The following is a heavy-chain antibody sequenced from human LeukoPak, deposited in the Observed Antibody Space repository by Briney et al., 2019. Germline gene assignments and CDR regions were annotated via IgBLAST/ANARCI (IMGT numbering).Heavy chain of an antibody. V-gene: IGHV3-21*01. CDR3: ARKSIKLVGATNYYYYYMEETINYYYYMDV. CDR1: RFTFSSYS. D-gene: IGHD1-26*01. CDR2: ISSSGSYI. J-gene: IGHJ6*03. Sequence: PGGSLRLSCAASRFTFSSYSMNWVRQAPGKGLEWVSSISSSGSYIYYADSVKGRFTISRDNAKNSLYLQMNSLRAEDTAVYYCARKSIKLVGATNYYYYYMEETINYYYYMDVWGKGTTVTVSS.